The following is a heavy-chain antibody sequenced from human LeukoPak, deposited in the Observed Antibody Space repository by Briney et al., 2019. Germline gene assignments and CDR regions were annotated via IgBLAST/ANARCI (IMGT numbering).Heavy chain of an antibody. V-gene: IGHV4-61*02. CDR1: GGSISSGSYY. D-gene: IGHD1-26*01. Sequence: PSETLSLTCTVSGGSISSGSYYWSWIRQPAGKGLEWIGRIYTSGSTNYNPSLKSRVTISVDTSKNQFSLKLSSVTAADTAVYYCARDRPQWGVVGATLYDAFDIWGQGTMVTVSS. CDR2: IYTSGST. CDR3: ARDRPQWGVVGATLYDAFDI. J-gene: IGHJ3*02.